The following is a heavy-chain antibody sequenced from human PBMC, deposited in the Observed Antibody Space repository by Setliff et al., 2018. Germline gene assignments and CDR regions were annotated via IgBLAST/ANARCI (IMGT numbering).Heavy chain of an antibody. CDR3: AREALLGIGVSRRPDY. CDR1: GGSISSHY. J-gene: IGHJ4*02. Sequence: SETLSLTCTVSGGSISSHYWSWIRQPPGKGLEWIGSIYYSGSANYNPSLKSRVTISVDTSKNQFSLKLSSVTAADTAVYYCAREALLGIGVSRRPDYWGQGTRVTVSS. D-gene: IGHD7-27*01. CDR2: IYYSGSA. V-gene: IGHV4-59*11.